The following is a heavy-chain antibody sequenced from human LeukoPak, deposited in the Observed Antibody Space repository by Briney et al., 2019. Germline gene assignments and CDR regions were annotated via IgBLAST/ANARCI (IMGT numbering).Heavy chain of an antibody. CDR3: ARESWGVSMVRGVRNWFDA. J-gene: IGHJ5*02. CDR2: IKQDGSEK. D-gene: IGHD3-10*01. CDR1: GFTFSSYW. Sequence: GGSLRLSCAASGFTFSSYWMSWVRQAPGKGLEWVANIKQDGSEKYYLDSVKGRFTISRDNAKNSLNLQMNSLRAEDTAMYYCARESWGVSMVRGVRNWFDAWGQGTLVTVSS. V-gene: IGHV3-7*01.